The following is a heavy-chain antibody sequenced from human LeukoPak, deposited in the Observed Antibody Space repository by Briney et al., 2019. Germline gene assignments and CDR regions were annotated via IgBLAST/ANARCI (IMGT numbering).Heavy chain of an antibody. Sequence: GGSLRLSCAASGVTFSDYYMSWIRQAPGKGLEWVSYISSSGSTIYYADSVKGRFTISRDNAKNSLYLQMNSLRAEDTAVYYCARHVYVWGSYRSDDAFDIWGQGTMVTVSS. CDR1: GVTFSDYY. CDR2: ISSSGSTI. CDR3: ARHVYVWGSYRSDDAFDI. D-gene: IGHD3-16*02. J-gene: IGHJ3*02. V-gene: IGHV3-11*01.